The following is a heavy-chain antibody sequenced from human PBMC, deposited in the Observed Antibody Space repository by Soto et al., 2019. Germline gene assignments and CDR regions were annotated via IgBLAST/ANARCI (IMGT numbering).Heavy chain of an antibody. CDR1: GGSVSNSNYY. J-gene: IGHJ4*02. D-gene: IGHD4-4*01. Sequence: PSETLSLTCTVSGGSVSNSNYYWGWIRQSPGKGLEWIGSVYYRGRSYSKSSVKSRITISVDTSKNQFSLNLNSVTASDTAVYYCVSQRTTVIPQAYFDYWGPGALVTLFS. V-gene: IGHV4-39*01. CDR2: VYYRGRS. CDR3: VSQRTTVIPQAYFDY.